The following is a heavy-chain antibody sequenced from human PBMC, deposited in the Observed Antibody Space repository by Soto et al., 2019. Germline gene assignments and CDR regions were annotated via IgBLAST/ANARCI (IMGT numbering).Heavy chain of an antibody. CDR1: GYTLTELS. J-gene: IGHJ5*02. CDR3: ATVSAAREYYDILTGSRANWFDP. D-gene: IGHD3-9*01. V-gene: IGHV1-24*01. Sequence: ASVKVSCKVSGYTLTELSMHWVRQAPGKGLEWMGGFDPEGGETIYAQKFQGRVTMTEDTSTDTAYMELSSLRSEDTAVYYCATVSAAREYYDILTGSRANWFDPWGQGTLVTVSS. CDR2: FDPEGGET.